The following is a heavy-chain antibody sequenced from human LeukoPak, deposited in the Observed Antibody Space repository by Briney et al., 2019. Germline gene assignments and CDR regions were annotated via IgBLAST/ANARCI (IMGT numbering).Heavy chain of an antibody. CDR1: GGSFSGYY. D-gene: IGHD4-17*01. CDR3: ARQGYGDYALLRYYYYMDV. V-gene: IGHV4-34*01. J-gene: IGHJ6*03. Sequence: SETLSLTCAVYGGSFSGYYWSWVRQPPGKGLEWIGEINHSGSTNYNPSLKSRVTISVDTSKNQFSLKLSSVTAADTAVYYCARQGYGDYALLRYYYYMDVWGKGTTVTISS. CDR2: INHSGST.